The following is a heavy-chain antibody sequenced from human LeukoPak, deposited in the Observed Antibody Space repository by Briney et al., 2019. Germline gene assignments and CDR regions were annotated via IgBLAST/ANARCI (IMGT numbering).Heavy chain of an antibody. CDR3: ARDLDYGEKSEDY. V-gene: IGHV1-46*01. Sequence: GASVKVSCKSSGFTFINYYMHWVRQAPGQGLAWLGIINLSGGSTHYPQKFQDRVTMTRDTSTSTVYMELSSLRSEDTAVYYCARDLDYGEKSEDYWGQGTLVTVSS. D-gene: IGHD4/OR15-4a*01. CDR1: GFTFINYY. CDR2: INLSGGST. J-gene: IGHJ4*02.